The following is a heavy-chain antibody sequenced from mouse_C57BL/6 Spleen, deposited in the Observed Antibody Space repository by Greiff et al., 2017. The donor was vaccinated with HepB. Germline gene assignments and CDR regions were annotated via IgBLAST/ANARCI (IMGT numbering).Heavy chain of an antibody. J-gene: IGHJ4*01. CDR3: ASRLGMDY. CDR1: GYSITSGYY. Sequence: EVKLEESGPGLVKPSQSLSLTCSVTGYSITSGYYWNWIRQFPGNKLEWMGYISYDGSNNYNPSLKNRISITRDTSKNQFFLKLNSVTTEDTATYYCASRLGMDYWGQGTSVTVSS. V-gene: IGHV3-6*01. D-gene: IGHD3-2*02. CDR2: ISYDGSN.